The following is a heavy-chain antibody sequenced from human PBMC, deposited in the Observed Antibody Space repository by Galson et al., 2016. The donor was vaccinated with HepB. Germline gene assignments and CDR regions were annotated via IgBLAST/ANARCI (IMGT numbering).Heavy chain of an antibody. CDR1: GGSISSNF. D-gene: IGHD5/OR15-5a*01. Sequence: ETLSLTCTVSGGSISSNFWTWIRQPPGRGLEWIGEITHSGSTSYNPSLTSRVTISVDTSQSQFSLKLTSVTAADMAVYYCARSLRTRPPRAFYYYYALDVWGQGTTVTVSS. CDR2: ITHSGST. J-gene: IGHJ6*02. CDR3: ARSLRTRPPRAFYYYYALDV. V-gene: IGHV4-34*01.